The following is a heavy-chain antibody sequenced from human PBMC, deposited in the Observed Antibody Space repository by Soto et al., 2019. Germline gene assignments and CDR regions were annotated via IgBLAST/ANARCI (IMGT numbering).Heavy chain of an antibody. V-gene: IGHV1-69*13. Sequence: QVQLVQSGAEVKKPGSSVKVSCKASGGTFSTYGMNWVRLAPGQVLEWMGGIIPKFGTTNYAQKLQGRVTITAHESTNTAYMELNYLRSEYTAVSFCERELDPYYGGNSLSLDYGVQGTLVTVSS. CDR3: ERELDPYYGGNSLSLDY. D-gene: IGHD4-17*01. CDR2: IIPKFGTT. CDR1: GGTFSTYG. J-gene: IGHJ4*02.